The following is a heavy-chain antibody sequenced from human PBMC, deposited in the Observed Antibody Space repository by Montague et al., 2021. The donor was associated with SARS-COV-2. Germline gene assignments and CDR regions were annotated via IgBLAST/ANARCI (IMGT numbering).Heavy chain of an antibody. J-gene: IGHJ6*02. D-gene: IGHD4-11*01. Sequence: SETLSLTCTVSGGSISSSSYYWGWIRQPPGKGLEWIGSIYYSGSTYYNPSLKSRVTISVDTSKNQFSLKLSSVTAADTAVYYCAVNSNYYYYGMDVWGQGTTVTVSS. CDR2: IYYSGST. CDR3: AVNSNYYYYGMDV. CDR1: GGSISSSSYY. V-gene: IGHV4-39*01.